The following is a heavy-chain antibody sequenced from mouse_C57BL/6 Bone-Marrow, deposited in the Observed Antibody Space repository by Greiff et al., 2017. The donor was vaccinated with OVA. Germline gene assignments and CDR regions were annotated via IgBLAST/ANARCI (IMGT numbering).Heavy chain of an antibody. CDR2: SRNKANDYTT. Sequence: EVQRVESGGGLVQSGRSLRLSCATSGFTFSDFYMEWVRQAPGKGLEWIAASRNKANDYTTEYSASVKGRFIDSRDTSQSILYLQMKALRAEDTAIYYCARDDYYWYFDVWGTGTTVTVSS. CDR1: GFTFSDFY. CDR3: ARDDYYWYFDV. V-gene: IGHV7-1*01. J-gene: IGHJ1*03.